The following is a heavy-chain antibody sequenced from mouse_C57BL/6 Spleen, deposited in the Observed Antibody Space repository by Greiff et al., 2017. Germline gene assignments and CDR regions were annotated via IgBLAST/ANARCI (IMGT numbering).Heavy chain of an antibody. V-gene: IGHV1-81*01. CDR2: IYPRSGNT. J-gene: IGHJ1*03. CDR1: GYTFTSYG. CDR3: AREEPDRNWYFDV. Sequence: QVQLQQSGAELARSGASVKLSCKASGYTFTSYGISWVKQRTGQGLEWIGEIYPRSGNTYYNEKFKGKATLTADKSSSTAYMELRSLTSEDSAVYFCAREEPDRNWYFDVWGTGTTVTVSS.